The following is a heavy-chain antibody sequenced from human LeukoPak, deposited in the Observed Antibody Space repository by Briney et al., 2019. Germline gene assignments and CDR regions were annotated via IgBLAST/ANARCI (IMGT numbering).Heavy chain of an antibody. CDR3: ARERRVSSSSWSNWFDP. J-gene: IGHJ5*02. Sequence: GGSLRLSCAASGFTFSSYGMHWVRQAPGKGLEWVAVIWYDGSIKYYADSVKGRFTISRDNSKNTLYLQMNSLRAEDTAVYYCARERRVSSSSWSNWFDPWGQGTLVTVSS. V-gene: IGHV3-33*01. CDR1: GFTFSSYG. D-gene: IGHD6-13*01. CDR2: IWYDGSIK.